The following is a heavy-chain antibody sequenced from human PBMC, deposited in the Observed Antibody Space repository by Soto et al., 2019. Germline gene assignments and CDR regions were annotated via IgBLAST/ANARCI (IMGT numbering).Heavy chain of an antibody. CDR1: GDSVSSNSAA. D-gene: IGHD5-18*01. CDR2: TYYRSKWYN. V-gene: IGHV6-1*01. J-gene: IGHJ6*02. CDR3: ARDSIPAAMFSGRNNYSSYVREV. Sequence: PSETLSLTCAISGDSVSSNSAAWNWIRQSPSRGLEWLGRTYYRSKWYNDYAVSVKSRITINPDTSKNQFSLQLNSVTPEDTAVYYCARDSIPAAMFSGRNNYSSYVREVWGQGTRLTAP.